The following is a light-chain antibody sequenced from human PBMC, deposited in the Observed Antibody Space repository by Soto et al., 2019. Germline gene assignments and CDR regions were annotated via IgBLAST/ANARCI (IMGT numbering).Light chain of an antibody. Sequence: DIQMTQSPFSLSASVGDSVTITCLAGQSIASYVNWYQQKPGKAPKLLILGAVILQSGVPSRFSGSGSGTDFTLTISSLQPEDFATYYCQRDYNNIRTFGQGTKVDIK. CDR3: QRDYNNIRT. CDR2: GAV. J-gene: IGKJ1*01. V-gene: IGKV1-39*01. CDR1: QSIASY.